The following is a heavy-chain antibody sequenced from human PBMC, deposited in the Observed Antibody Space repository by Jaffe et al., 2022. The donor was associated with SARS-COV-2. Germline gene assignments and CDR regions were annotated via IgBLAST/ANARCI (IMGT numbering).Heavy chain of an antibody. V-gene: IGHV4-34*01. J-gene: IGHJ4*02. D-gene: IGHD2-21*02. Sequence: QVQLQQWGAGLLKPSETLSLTCAVYGGSFSGYYWSWIRQPPGKGLEWIGEINHSGSTNYNPSLKSRVTISVDTSKNQFSLKLSSVTAADTAVYYCARAYCGGDCYPGKYFDYWGQGTLVTVSS. CDR2: INHSGST. CDR3: ARAYCGGDCYPGKYFDY. CDR1: GGSFSGYY.